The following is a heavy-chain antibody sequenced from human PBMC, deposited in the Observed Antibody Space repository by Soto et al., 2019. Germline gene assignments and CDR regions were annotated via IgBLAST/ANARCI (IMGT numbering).Heavy chain of an antibody. D-gene: IGHD2-2*01. CDR2: IYYSGST. CDR1: VGFINGDFY. J-gene: IGHJ5*02. V-gene: IGHV4-30-4*01. CDR3: AGTPGGGTSWFDP. Sequence: SETLSLTCTVSVGFINGDFYWSWIRQPPGKGLEWIGYIYYSGSTYYNPSLKSRVTISLDTSKNQFSLKLISVNAADTAVYYCAGTPGGGTSWFDPGGQGTRGTVSP.